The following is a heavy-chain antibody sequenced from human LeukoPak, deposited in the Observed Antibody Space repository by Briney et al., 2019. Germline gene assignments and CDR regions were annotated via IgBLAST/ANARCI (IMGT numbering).Heavy chain of an antibody. CDR2: ISSYNGNT. V-gene: IGHV1-18*01. CDR1: GYIFSTFG. Sequence: ASVKVSCKASGYIFSTFGFTWVRQAPGQGLEWMGWISSYNGNTKYAQNLQGRVTMTTDTLTSTAYMELRSLRSDDTAVHYCARGDYAANWSDPWGQGTLVTVSS. J-gene: IGHJ5*02. CDR3: ARGDYAANWSDP. D-gene: IGHD4-17*01.